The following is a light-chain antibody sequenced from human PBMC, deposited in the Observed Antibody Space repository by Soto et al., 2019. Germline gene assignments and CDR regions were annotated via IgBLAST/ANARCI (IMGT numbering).Light chain of an antibody. CDR2: DAY. Sequence: EVVLTQSPVTQSLSQGERATLSCRASQSFRGLLAWYQQKPGQAPRPLIYDAYNRATGIPPRFSGSGSGTDFTLTISSLEPEDSAVYYCQQRHMWPITFGQGTRLEIK. CDR1: QSFRGL. V-gene: IGKV3-11*01. CDR3: QQRHMWPIT. J-gene: IGKJ5*01.